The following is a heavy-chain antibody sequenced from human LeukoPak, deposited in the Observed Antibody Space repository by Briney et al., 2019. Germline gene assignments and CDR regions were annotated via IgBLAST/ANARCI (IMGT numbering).Heavy chain of an antibody. D-gene: IGHD4-23*01. V-gene: IGHV1-69*05. J-gene: IGHJ4*02. CDR3: ARTTSVGRSTTVATFDY. Sequence: ASVKVSCKASGGTISSYAISWVRQAPGQGLEWMGGIIPIFGTANYAQKFQGRVTITTDESTSTAYMELSSLRSEDTAVYYCARTTSVGRSTTVATFDYWGQGTLVTVSS. CDR2: IIPIFGTA. CDR1: GGTISSYA.